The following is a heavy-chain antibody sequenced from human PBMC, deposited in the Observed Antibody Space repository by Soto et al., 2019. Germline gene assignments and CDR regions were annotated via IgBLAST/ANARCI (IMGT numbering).Heavy chain of an antibody. CDR2: IYHSGST. CDR3: ARENNVLPGGYFDY. Sequence: QLQLQESGSGLVKPSQTLSLTCAVSGGSISSGGYSWSWIRQPPGKGLEWIGYIYHSGSTYYNPCLKSRVAISVDRSKNHFSLKLSSVTAADTAVYYCARENNVLPGGYFDYWGQGTLVTVSS. CDR1: GGSISSGGYS. V-gene: IGHV4-30-2*01. D-gene: IGHD3-10*01. J-gene: IGHJ4*02.